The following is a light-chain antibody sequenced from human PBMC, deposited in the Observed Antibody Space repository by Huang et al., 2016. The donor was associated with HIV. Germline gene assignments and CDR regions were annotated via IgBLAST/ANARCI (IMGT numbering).Light chain of an antibody. V-gene: IGKV3-15*01. J-gene: IGKJ1*01. CDR3: QQYNNWPPWT. Sequence: EIVMTQSPATLSVSPGERATLSCRASQSVSSNFDWYQQKRGQAPRLLIFGASTRATGIPARFSVSGSGTEFTLTISSLQSEDFAVYYCQQYNNWPPWTFGQGTKVDVK. CDR2: GAS. CDR1: QSVSSN.